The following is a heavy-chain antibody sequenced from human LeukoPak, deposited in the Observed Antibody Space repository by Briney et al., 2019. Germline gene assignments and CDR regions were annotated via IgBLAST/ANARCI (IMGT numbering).Heavy chain of an antibody. V-gene: IGHV3-30*03. CDR3: ARVIYGDYCDY. Sequence: GGSLRLSCAASGFTFSSYGMHWVRQAPGKGLEWVAVISYDGSNKYYADSVKGRFTISRDNSKNTLYLQMNSLRAEDTAVYYCARVIYGDYCDYWGQGTLVTVSS. J-gene: IGHJ4*02. D-gene: IGHD4-17*01. CDR1: GFTFSSYG. CDR2: ISYDGSNK.